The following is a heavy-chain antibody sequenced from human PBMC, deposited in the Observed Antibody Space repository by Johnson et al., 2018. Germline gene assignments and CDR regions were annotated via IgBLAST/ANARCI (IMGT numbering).Heavy chain of an antibody. Sequence: EVQLVESGGGLVQPGGSLRLSCAASGFTVSNNYMSWVRQAPGRGLELVSLIYSTGVTHYAASVKGRFTISRDNSKNTLYLQMNSLRTEDTAVYHFARDGMCNGQFCGWGKGTTVTVSS. D-gene: IGHD1-14*01. J-gene: IGHJ6*04. CDR1: GFTVSNNY. CDR2: IYSTGVT. V-gene: IGHV3-66*02. CDR3: ARDGMCNGQFCG.